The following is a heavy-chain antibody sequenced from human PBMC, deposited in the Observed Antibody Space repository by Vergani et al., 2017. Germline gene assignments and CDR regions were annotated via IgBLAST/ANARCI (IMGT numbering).Heavy chain of an antibody. D-gene: IGHD3-22*01. CDR2: IRYDGTKR. V-gene: IGHV3-30*02. J-gene: IGHJ1*01. Sequence: VQLMESGGGVVQPGRSLRLSCAGSGFTLSSHAMHWVRQAPGKGLEWVAFIRYDGTKRFYGDSVKGRFTISRDNSQTTVFLQMNSLRADDSAVYYCTKAGQYDSDNFHDSWGQGALVTVAS. CDR3: TKAGQYDSDNFHDS. CDR1: GFTLSSHA.